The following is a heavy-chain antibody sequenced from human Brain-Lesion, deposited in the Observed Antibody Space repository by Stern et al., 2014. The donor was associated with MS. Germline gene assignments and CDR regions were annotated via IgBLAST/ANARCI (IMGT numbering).Heavy chain of an antibody. CDR2: IYYSGNT. CDR3: AGEEDIRYCSGGSCTGNWFDP. V-gene: IGHV4-39*01. Sequence: QVQLQESGPGLVKPSETLSLTCTVAGGSVSSTSYAWAWIRQPPGKGLEWIGTIYYSGNTYYSPSLKSRLTISLDTSKNQSSLQLRSVPAADTAVYYCAGEEDIRYCSGGSCTGNWFDPWGQGTLVTVSS. J-gene: IGHJ5*02. CDR1: GGSVSSTSYA. D-gene: IGHD2-15*01.